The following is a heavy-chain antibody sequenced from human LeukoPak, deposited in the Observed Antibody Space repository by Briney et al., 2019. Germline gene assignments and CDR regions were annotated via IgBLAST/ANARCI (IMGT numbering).Heavy chain of an antibody. J-gene: IGHJ5*02. Sequence: SETLSLTCTVSGGSISSSSYYWGWIRQPPGKGLEWIGSIYYSGSTYYNPSLKSRVTISVDTSKNQFSLKLSSVTAADTAVYYCARSSNYSFDPWGQGTLVTVSS. V-gene: IGHV4-39*07. D-gene: IGHD4-11*01. CDR3: ARSSNYSFDP. CDR1: GGSISSSSYY. CDR2: IYYSGST.